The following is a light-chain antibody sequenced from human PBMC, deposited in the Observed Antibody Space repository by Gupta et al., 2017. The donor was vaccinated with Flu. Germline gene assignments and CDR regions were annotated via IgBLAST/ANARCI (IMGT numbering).Light chain of an antibody. Sequence: SALTQPASVSGSPGQSITISCTGTSSDIGGYNYVSWYQQYPGKVTKLMIYEVSYRPSGISDRFSGSKSGNTASLTISGLNADDEAGYCCSSYTGSVTVFGGGTKLTVL. CDR2: EVS. CDR1: SSDIGGYNY. CDR3: SSYTGSVTV. V-gene: IGLV2-14*01. J-gene: IGLJ3*02.